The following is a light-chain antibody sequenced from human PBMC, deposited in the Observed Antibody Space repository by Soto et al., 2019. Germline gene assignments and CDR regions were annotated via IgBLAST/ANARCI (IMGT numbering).Light chain of an antibody. CDR1: QSVGSD. Sequence: EIVLTRSPATLSLSPGERATLSCRASQSVGSDLAWYQQKPGQAPRPLIYGASKRAPGISARFSGSGSGTDFTLTISSLEPEDFAVYHCLQRSIGFTFGPGTKVDIK. CDR3: LQRSIGFT. V-gene: IGKV3-11*01. CDR2: GAS. J-gene: IGKJ3*01.